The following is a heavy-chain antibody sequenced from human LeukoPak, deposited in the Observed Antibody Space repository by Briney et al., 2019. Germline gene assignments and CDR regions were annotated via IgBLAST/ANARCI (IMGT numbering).Heavy chain of an antibody. Sequence: AETLSLTCTVSGGSISSYYWSWIRQAPGKGLEWIGYVYYSGSTTYNPSLKSRVIISVDTSKNKFSLKLNSVSAADPAVYYCAGGGTMVTSGLVLFDPWGQGTLVTVSS. V-gene: IGHV4-59*01. D-gene: IGHD4/OR15-4a*01. CDR2: VYYSGST. J-gene: IGHJ5*02. CDR1: GGSISSYY. CDR3: AGGGTMVTSGLVLFDP.